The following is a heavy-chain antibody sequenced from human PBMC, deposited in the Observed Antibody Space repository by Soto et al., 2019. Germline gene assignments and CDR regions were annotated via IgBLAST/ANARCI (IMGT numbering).Heavy chain of an antibody. CDR2: IYYSGST. CDR3: ANSGGGSGDYYYGMDV. CDR1: GASISSYY. D-gene: IGHD3-16*01. V-gene: IGHV4-59*01. Sequence: ESLSLCCAVSGASISSYYWSWIRQPPGKGLEWIGYIYYSGSTNYNPSPKSRVTISVDTSKNQFSLKLSSVTAADTAVYYCANSGGGSGDYYYGMDVWGQGTTVTVYS. J-gene: IGHJ6*02.